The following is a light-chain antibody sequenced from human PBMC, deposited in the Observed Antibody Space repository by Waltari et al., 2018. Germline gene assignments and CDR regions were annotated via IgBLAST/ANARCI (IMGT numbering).Light chain of an antibody. Sequence: EIVLTQSPATLSLSPGERATPPCRASQTVRTCLAWYQQKPGQAPRLLIFDASSRATGIPAKFRGSGSGTDFTLTVSNLEPEDFAVYYCQQRSNWPYTFGQGTRVDIK. J-gene: IGKJ2*01. CDR1: QTVRTC. CDR3: QQRSNWPYT. CDR2: DAS. V-gene: IGKV3-11*01.